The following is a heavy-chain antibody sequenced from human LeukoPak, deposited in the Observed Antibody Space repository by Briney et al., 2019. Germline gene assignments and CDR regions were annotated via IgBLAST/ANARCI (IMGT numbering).Heavy chain of an antibody. V-gene: IGHV4-4*07. D-gene: IGHD3-16*01. CDR3: ARETSQKGAHYMDV. CDR1: GGSISNYY. J-gene: IGHJ6*03. Sequence: PSETLSLTCTVSGGSISNYYWSWIRQPAGKGLEWIGRISTIGITNYNPSLNSRVTISIDTSKNQFSLKLSSVTAADTAVYYCARETSQKGAHYMDVWGKGTTVTISS. CDR2: ISTIGIT.